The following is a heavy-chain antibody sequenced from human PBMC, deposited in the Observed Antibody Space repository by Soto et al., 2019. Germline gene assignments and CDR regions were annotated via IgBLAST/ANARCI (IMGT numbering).Heavy chain of an antibody. CDR2: IYYSGST. CDR3: ARRDSGGYYLDS. J-gene: IGHJ4*02. CDR1: GGSISSYY. D-gene: IGHD3-22*01. V-gene: IGHV4-59*01. Sequence: QVPLQESGPGLVKPSETLSLTCTVSGGSISSYYWSWIRQPPGKGLECIGYIYYSGSTNYNPSLKSRVTISVDTSKNQFSLRLSSVTAADTAVYCFARRDSGGYYLDSWGQGTLVTVSS.